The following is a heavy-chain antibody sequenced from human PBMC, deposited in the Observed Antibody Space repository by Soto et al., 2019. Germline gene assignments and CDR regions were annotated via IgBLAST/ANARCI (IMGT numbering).Heavy chain of an antibody. Sequence: EVQLVESGGGLVQPGGSLRVSCAVSGFTFRSFWMSWVRQAPGRGLEWVATINEDGSEIYYVDSVEGRFTISRDNAQNSLYLQMRSLSAEDTAVYFCARDIGFDYVDWGQGTRVTVSS. V-gene: IGHV3-7*01. CDR2: INEDGSEI. J-gene: IGHJ4*02. CDR3: ARDIGFDYVD. CDR1: GFTFRSFW. D-gene: IGHD3-16*01.